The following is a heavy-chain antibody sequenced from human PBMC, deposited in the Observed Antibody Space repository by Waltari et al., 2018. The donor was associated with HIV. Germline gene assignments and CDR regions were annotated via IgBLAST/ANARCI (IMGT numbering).Heavy chain of an antibody. CDR1: GFTVSSNY. D-gene: IGHD6-6*01. Sequence: EVQLVESGGGLIQPGGSLRLPCAASGFTVSSNYMSWVRQAPGKGLEWVSVIYSCGTTYYADSVKGRFTVSRDNSKNTLYLQMNSLRAEDTAVYYCASEYSSSWYAFDIWGQGTMVTVSS. CDR2: IYSCGTT. CDR3: ASEYSSSWYAFDI. V-gene: IGHV3-53*01. J-gene: IGHJ3*02.